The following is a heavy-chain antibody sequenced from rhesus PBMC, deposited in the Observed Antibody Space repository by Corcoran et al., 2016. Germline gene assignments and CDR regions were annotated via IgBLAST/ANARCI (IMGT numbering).Heavy chain of an antibody. CDR1: GASFNSNY. D-gene: IGHD1-44*02. V-gene: IGHV4S11*01. J-gene: IGHJ4*01. Sequence: QVQLQESGPGLVKLLETLSLTCAVSGASFNSNYWSWIRQPPGNGLEWIGFINGGGSSTNYDPSLKRRVTLSVDASKNRFARKLTSVTAAGTAVYYCARGGGGATETGWDSWGQGVLVTVSS. CDR2: INGGGSST. CDR3: ARGGGGATETGWDS.